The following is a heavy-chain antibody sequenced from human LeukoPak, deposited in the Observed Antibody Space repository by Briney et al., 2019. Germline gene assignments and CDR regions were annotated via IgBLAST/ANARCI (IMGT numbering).Heavy chain of an antibody. D-gene: IGHD7-27*01. CDR2: MSPASGDT. J-gene: IGHJ4*02. V-gene: IGHV1-8*01. CDR3: ARGPPNWGFDS. Sequence: ASVKVSCKASGYTFTSYDLNWVRRATGQGLEWMGWMSPASGDTGYAQEFQGRVTMTRDTSVSTAYMELNSLRSEDTAVYYCARGPPNWGFDSWGQGTLVTVSS. CDR1: GYTFTSYD.